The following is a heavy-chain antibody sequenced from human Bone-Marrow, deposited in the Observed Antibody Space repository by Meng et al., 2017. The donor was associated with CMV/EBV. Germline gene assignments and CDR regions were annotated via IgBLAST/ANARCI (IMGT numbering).Heavy chain of an antibody. CDR2: IIPMIDKA. CDR1: GGTFSSYA. V-gene: IGHV1-69*10. J-gene: IGHJ6*02. Sequence: SVKVSCKASGGTFSSYAISWVRQAPGQGLEWMGGIIPMIDKAHYAQKFQGIVTITADKPTSTAYMELSSLKSDDTAVYYCASATVRTVTTYYYYLYGLDVWGQGTTVTVSS. CDR3: ASATVRTVTTYYYYLYGLDV. D-gene: IGHD3-10*01.